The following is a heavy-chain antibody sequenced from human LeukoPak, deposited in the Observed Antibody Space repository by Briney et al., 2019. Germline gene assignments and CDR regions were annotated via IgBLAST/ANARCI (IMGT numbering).Heavy chain of an antibody. J-gene: IGHJ2*01. Sequence: HPGGSLKLSCAASGFTFSRSAIHWVRQASGKGLEWVGRIRSKSNIYATAYAASVKGRFTISRDDSKNTTYLQMNSLKAADTAVYYCTGGTMVRGILFDLWGRGTQVTVSS. CDR3: TGGTMVRGILFDL. CDR1: GFTFSRSA. D-gene: IGHD3-10*01. V-gene: IGHV3-73*01. CDR2: IRSKSNIYAT.